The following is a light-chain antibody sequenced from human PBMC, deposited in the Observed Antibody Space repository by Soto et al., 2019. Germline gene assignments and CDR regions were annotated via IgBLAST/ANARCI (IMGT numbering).Light chain of an antibody. CDR1: QSISNH. V-gene: IGKV1-39*01. CDR2: AAS. CDR3: QQSYSSPPT. Sequence: DIQMTQSPSSLSASVEDRVIITCRASQSISNHLNWYQQKPGKAPKLLIFAASSLQSGVPSRFSGSRSGPDFTLTISSLQPEDFATYYCQQSYSSPPTFGHGTKVEIK. J-gene: IGKJ1*01.